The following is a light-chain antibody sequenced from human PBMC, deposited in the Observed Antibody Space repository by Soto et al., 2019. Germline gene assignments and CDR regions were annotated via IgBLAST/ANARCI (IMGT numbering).Light chain of an antibody. J-gene: IGKJ3*01. CDR3: QQFTDYPFP. CDR1: QVIGTA. V-gene: IGKV1D-13*01. Sequence: AIQLTQSPSSLSASVGDRVTITCRASQVIGTALAWYQQTPGKAPKLLMYDVSRLESGVPSRFSGSGSGTDFTLTISSLQPEDFATYFCQQFTDYPFPFGPGTRVDIK. CDR2: DVS.